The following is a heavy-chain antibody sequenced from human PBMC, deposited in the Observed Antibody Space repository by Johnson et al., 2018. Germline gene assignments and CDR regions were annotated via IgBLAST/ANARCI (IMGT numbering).Heavy chain of an antibody. CDR1: GFTFDDHT. V-gene: IGHV3-43*01. Sequence: VQLVETGGGVVQPGGSLRLSCAASGFTFDDHTMHWVRQAPGKGLEWVSLMSWDGGSPSYADSVQGRFTISRDNGKNSLYLQMTRLTTEDTALFYCVKGVGGTYLGYFDYWGQGTLVTVSS. J-gene: IGHJ4*02. D-gene: IGHD1-26*01. CDR3: VKGVGGTYLGYFDY. CDR2: MSWDGGSP.